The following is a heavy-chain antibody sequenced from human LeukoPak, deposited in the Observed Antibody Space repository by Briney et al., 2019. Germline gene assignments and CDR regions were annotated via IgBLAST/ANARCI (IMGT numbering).Heavy chain of an antibody. Sequence: PSETLSLTCTVSGGSISSSSYYWGWIRQPPGKGLEWIGSIYYSGSTYYNPSLKSRVTISVDTSKNQFSLKLSSVTAADTAVYYCARAGTPLTTSYYFDYWGQGTLVTVSS. CDR3: ARAGTPLTTSYYFDY. CDR2: IYYSGST. CDR1: GGSISSSSYY. V-gene: IGHV4-39*01. D-gene: IGHD1-7*01. J-gene: IGHJ4*02.